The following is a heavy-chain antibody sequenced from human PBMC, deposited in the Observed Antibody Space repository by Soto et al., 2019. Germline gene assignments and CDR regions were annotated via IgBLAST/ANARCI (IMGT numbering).Heavy chain of an antibody. D-gene: IGHD3-22*01. J-gene: IGHJ4*02. V-gene: IGHV3-30-3*01. CDR1: GFTFSSYA. CDR3: AREIGKGDY. Sequence: GGSLRLSCAASGFTFSSYAMHWVRQAPGKGLEWVAVISYDGSNKYYADSVKGRFTISRDNSENTLYLQMNSLRAEDTAVYYCAREIGKGDYWGQGTLVTVSS. CDR2: ISYDGSNK.